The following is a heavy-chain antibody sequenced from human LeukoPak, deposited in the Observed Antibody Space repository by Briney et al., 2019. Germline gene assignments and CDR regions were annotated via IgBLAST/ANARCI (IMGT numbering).Heavy chain of an antibody. CDR2: IFHNGNT. D-gene: IGHD1-26*01. J-gene: IGHJ4*02. Sequence: PSETLSLTCAVSGGSLSRGSYSWSWIRQPPGKGLEWIGYIFHNGNTHYNPSLKSRVTLSIDKSKNQFSLKLSSVTAADTAVYYCASKQVGATTRPTTIDYWGQGTLVTVSS. V-gene: IGHV4-30-2*01. CDR1: GGSLSRGSYS. CDR3: ASKQVGATTRPTTIDY.